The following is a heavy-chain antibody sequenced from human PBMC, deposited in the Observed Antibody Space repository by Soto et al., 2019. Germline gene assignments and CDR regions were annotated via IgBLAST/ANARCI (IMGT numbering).Heavy chain of an antibody. V-gene: IGHV1-18*01. D-gene: IGHD6-6*01. CDR2: ISAYNGNT. Sequence: VQSGAEVKKPGASVKVSCKASGYTFTSYGISWVRQAPGQGLEWMGWISAYNGNTNYAQKLQGRVTMTTDTSTSTAYMELRSLRSDDTAVYYCARRGEKYRPNGESVWFDPWGQGTLVTVSS. CDR3: ARRGEKYRPNGESVWFDP. CDR1: GYTFTSYG. J-gene: IGHJ5*02.